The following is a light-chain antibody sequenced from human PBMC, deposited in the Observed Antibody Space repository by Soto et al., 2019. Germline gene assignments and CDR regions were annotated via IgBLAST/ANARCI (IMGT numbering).Light chain of an antibody. CDR1: SSDVGGYNY. CDR3: SSYTSSSTVV. V-gene: IGLV2-14*01. CDR2: EVS. Sequence: QSALTQPASVSGSPGQSITISCTGTSSDVGGYNYVSWYQHYPGKVPKLMIYEVSNRPSGVSTRFSGSKSGNTASLAISGLQAEDEADYYCSSYTSSSTVVFGGGTQLTVL. J-gene: IGLJ2*01.